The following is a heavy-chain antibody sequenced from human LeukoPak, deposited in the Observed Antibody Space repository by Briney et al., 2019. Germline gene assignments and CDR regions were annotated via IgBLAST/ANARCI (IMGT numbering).Heavy chain of an antibody. J-gene: IGHJ4*02. CDR2: IYYSGTT. CDR3: ARHYPRWLFDF. Sequence: SETLSLTCTVSGGSISTYDWSWIRQPPGKGLEWIGYIYYSGTTNYNPSLKSRVTMSVDTSKNQFSLKLSSVTAADTAVYYCARHYPRWLFDFWGQGTLVSVSS. D-gene: IGHD3-9*01. V-gene: IGHV4-59*08. CDR1: GGSISTYD.